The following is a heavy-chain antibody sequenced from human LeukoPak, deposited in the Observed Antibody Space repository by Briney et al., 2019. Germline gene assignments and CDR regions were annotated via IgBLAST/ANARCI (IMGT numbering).Heavy chain of an antibody. CDR1: GGSISSSSYY. CDR2: IYYSGST. Sequence: PSETLSLTCTVSGGSISSSSYYWGWIRQPPGKGLEWIGSIYYSGSTYYNPSLKSRVTISVDTSKNQFSLKLSSVTAADTAVYYCARDLRGSPGIATAEGMDVWGQGTTVTVSS. CDR3: ARDLRGSPGIATAEGMDV. D-gene: IGHD6-13*01. V-gene: IGHV4-39*07. J-gene: IGHJ6*02.